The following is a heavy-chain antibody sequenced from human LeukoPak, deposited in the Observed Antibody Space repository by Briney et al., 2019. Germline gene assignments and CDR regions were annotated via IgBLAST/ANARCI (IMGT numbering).Heavy chain of an antibody. J-gene: IGHJ5*02. D-gene: IGHD3-10*01. V-gene: IGHV4-31*03. CDR1: GGSISSGGYY. CDR3: ARINYYGSGSYQNWFDP. Sequence: SETLSLTCTVSGGSISSGGYYWSWIRQHPGKGLEWIGYIYYSGSTYYNPSLKSRVTISVDTSKNQFSLKLSSVTAADTAVYYCARINYYGSGSYQNWFDPWGQGTLVTVSS. CDR2: IYYSGST.